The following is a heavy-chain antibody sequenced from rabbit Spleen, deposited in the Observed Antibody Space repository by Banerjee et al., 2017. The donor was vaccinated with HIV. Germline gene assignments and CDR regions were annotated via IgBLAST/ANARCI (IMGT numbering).Heavy chain of an antibody. CDR3: ARETSSGWGIVSFYFSL. D-gene: IGHD4-1*01. V-gene: IGHV1S45*01. CDR1: GFSFTYGYV. J-gene: IGHJ4*01. CDR2: INSSSGST. Sequence: QEQLVESGGGLVQPEGSLTLTCKASGFSFTYGYVMCWVRQAPGKGLEWFGCINSSSGSTVYATWAKGRFTIYRASWTAVTLQMTSLAAADTATYFCARETSSGWGIVSFYFSLWGPGTLVTVS.